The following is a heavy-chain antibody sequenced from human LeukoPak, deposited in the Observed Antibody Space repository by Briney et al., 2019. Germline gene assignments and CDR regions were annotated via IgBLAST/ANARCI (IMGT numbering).Heavy chain of an antibody. CDR1: GYTFTSYD. D-gene: IGHD1-26*01. CDR3: ARGLGSPVGQ. Sequence: ASVKVSCKASGYTFTSYDINWVRQATGQGLEWMGWISAYNGNTGYAQNFQGRVSMTSNTSITTAYMELSSLRSEDTAVYYCARGLGSPVGQWGQGTLVTVSS. V-gene: IGHV1-8*01. CDR2: ISAYNGNT. J-gene: IGHJ4*02.